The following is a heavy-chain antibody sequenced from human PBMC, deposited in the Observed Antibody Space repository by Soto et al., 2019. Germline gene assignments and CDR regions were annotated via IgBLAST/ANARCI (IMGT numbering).Heavy chain of an antibody. J-gene: IGHJ6*02. CDR1: GYTFTSYD. CDR3: ASTGTGGGGMDV. D-gene: IGHD1-1*01. V-gene: IGHV1-8*01. Sequence: QVQLVQSGAEVKKPGASVKISCKASGYTFTSYDINWVRQATGQGLEWMGWMNPNSGNTGYAQKCQGRVTMTRNTSISTAYMELSSLRSEVTALYYCASTGTGGGGMDVWGQGTTVTVSS. CDR2: MNPNSGNT.